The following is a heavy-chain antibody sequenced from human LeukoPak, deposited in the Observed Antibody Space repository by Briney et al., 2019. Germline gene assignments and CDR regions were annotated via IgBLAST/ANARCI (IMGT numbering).Heavy chain of an antibody. Sequence: ASLKVSCKASGYTFTGYYMYWVRQAPGQGLEWMGWINPNSGGTSYAQKFQGRVTMTRDTSITTAYMELSSLRSDDTAVYFCARAPAPEGTDYWGQGTLVTVSS. J-gene: IGHJ4*02. CDR2: INPNSGGT. CDR3: ARAPAPEGTDY. D-gene: IGHD1-1*01. CDR1: GYTFTGYY. V-gene: IGHV1-2*02.